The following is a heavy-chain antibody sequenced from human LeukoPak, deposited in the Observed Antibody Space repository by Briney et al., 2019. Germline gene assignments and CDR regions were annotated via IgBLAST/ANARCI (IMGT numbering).Heavy chain of an antibody. CDR1: GFTFSTYW. CDR2: INSDGSST. D-gene: IGHD2-2*01. Sequence: GGSLRLSCAASGFTFSTYWMHWVRQAPGKGLVWVSRINSDGSSTTYADSVKGRFTISRDNAKNTLFLQMHSLRVEDTAVYYCARGASTDTGWFDPWGQGTPVTVSS. J-gene: IGHJ5*02. CDR3: ARGASTDTGWFDP. V-gene: IGHV3-74*01.